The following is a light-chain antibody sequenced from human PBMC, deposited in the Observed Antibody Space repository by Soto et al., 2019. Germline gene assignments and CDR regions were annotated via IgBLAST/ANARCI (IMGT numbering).Light chain of an antibody. CDR3: QQYGYLVT. CDR2: GAS. J-gene: IGKJ4*01. V-gene: IGKV3-15*01. CDR1: QSVSSN. Sequence: EIVMTQSPVTLSVSPGVRATLSCRASQSVSSNLAWYQQKPGQAPRLLIYGASTRATGIPARFSGSGSGTEFTLTINRLQSEDFAMYYCQQYGYLVTFGGGTKVDI.